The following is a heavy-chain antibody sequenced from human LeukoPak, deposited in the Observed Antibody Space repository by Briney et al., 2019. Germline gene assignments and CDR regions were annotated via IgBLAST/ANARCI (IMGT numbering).Heavy chain of an antibody. V-gene: IGHV4-59*04. CDR2: IFYSGDT. CDR1: DDSITMYY. J-gene: IGHJ4*02. D-gene: IGHD3-10*01. Sequence: PSETLSLTCTVSDDSITMYYWTWIRQPPGKGLEWIGTIFYSGDTYYNPSLKSRITISVDTSKNQFSLKLSSVTAADTAVYYCATQILLCHYYWGQGTLVTVSS. CDR3: ATQILLCHYY.